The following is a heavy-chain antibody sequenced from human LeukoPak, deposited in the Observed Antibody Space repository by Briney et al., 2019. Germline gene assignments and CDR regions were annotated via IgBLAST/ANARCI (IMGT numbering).Heavy chain of an antibody. CDR2: ISIGGDTR. CDR3: ASLWELTMA. J-gene: IGHJ5*02. V-gene: IGHV3-48*03. D-gene: IGHD3-16*01. CDR1: GFRFSNYE. Sequence: GGSLRLSCAASGFRFSNYEMDWVRQAPGEGLEWVSYISIGGDTRHYADSVKGRFTISRDNAKNSVYLQMNGLRAEDTAVYFCASLWELTMAWGQGTLVTVSS.